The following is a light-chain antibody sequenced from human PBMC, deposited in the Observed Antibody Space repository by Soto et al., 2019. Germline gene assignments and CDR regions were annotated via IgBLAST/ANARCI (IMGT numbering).Light chain of an antibody. CDR1: QTISSW. V-gene: IGKV1-5*03. CDR3: QQYSDSSGA. Sequence: IQMPQSPSTLSGSVGDRVTITCRASQTISSWLAWYQQKPGKAPKLLIYKASTLKSGVPSRFSGSGSGTEFTLTISSLQPDDFATYYCQQYSDSSGAFGQGTKVDIK. CDR2: KAS. J-gene: IGKJ1*01.